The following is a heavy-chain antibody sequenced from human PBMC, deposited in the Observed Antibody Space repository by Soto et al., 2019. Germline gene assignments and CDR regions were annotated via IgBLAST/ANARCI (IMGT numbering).Heavy chain of an antibody. V-gene: IGHV1-69*13. Sequence: ASVKVSCKASGYTFTSYGISWVRQAPGQGLEWMGRIIPFFGTANYAQKFQGRVTITADESTSTAYMELSSLRSEDTAVYYCARSTPQIYYDSSGYYQPQYYWGQGTLVTVSS. CDR1: GYTFTSYG. D-gene: IGHD3-22*01. CDR3: ARSTPQIYYDSSGYYQPQYY. J-gene: IGHJ4*02. CDR2: IIPFFGTA.